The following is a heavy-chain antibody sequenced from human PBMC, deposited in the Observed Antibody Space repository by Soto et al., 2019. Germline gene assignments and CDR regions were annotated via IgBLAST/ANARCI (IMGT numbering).Heavy chain of an antibody. CDR3: ARDLTGTKNGMDV. D-gene: IGHD1-7*01. Sequence: EVQLVESGGGLVQPGGSLRLSCAASGFTFSSYDMHWVRQATGKGLEWVSAIGTAGDTYYPGSVKGRFTISRENAKNSLYLQMNSLGAEDTAVYYCARDLTGTKNGMDVWGQGTTVTVSS. CDR2: IGTAGDT. J-gene: IGHJ6*02. V-gene: IGHV3-13*01. CDR1: GFTFSSYD.